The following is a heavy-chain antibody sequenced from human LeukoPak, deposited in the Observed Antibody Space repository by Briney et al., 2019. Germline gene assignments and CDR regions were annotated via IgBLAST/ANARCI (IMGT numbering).Heavy chain of an antibody. CDR2: ISWNSGSI. CDR3: AKDILAVPSGCDY. D-gene: IGHD3-22*01. Sequence: GGSLRLSCAASGFTFDDYAMPWVRQAPGKGLEWVSGISWNSGSIGYADSVKGRFTISRDNAKNSLYLQMNSLRAEDTALYYCAKDILAVPSGCDYWGQGTLVTVSS. CDR1: GFTFDDYA. V-gene: IGHV3-9*01. J-gene: IGHJ4*02.